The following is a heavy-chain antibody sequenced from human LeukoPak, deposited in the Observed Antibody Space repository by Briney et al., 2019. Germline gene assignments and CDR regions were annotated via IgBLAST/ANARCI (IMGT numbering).Heavy chain of an antibody. CDR3: AKTTIFGVVILRAGFDY. CDR1: GFTFSSYA. Sequence: GGSLRLSCAASGFTFSSYAMSWVRQAPGKGLEWVSAISGSGGSTYYADSVKGRFTISRDNSKNTLYLRMNSLRAEDTAVYYCAKTTIFGVVILRAGFDYWGQGTLVTVSS. J-gene: IGHJ4*02. V-gene: IGHV3-23*01. D-gene: IGHD3-3*01. CDR2: ISGSGGST.